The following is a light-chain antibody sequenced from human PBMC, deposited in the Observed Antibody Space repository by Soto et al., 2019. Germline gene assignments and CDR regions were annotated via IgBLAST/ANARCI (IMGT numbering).Light chain of an antibody. CDR1: SSDIGAYDY. V-gene: IGLV2-8*01. CDR3: ISYAGIDILV. Sequence: QSALTQPPSASGSPGQSVTISCTGTSSDIGAYDYVSWFQQHPGKAPKLIIYDVNKRSSGVPDRFSASKSGTTASLTVSGLQAEDEADYYCISYAGIDILVFGGGTKLTVL. J-gene: IGLJ2*01. CDR2: DVN.